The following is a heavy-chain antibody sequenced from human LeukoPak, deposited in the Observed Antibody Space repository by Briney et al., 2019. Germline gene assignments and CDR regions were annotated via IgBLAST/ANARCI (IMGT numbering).Heavy chain of an antibody. D-gene: IGHD6-13*01. CDR3: ANEPLYSSSPFDY. Sequence: PGGSLRFSCAASGFTFSSYGMHWVRQAPGKGLEWVAFIRYDGSNKYYADSVKGRFTIPRDNSKNTLYLQMNSLRAEDTAVYYCANEPLYSSSPFDYWGQGTLVTVSS. V-gene: IGHV3-30*02. CDR1: GFTFSSYG. J-gene: IGHJ4*02. CDR2: IRYDGSNK.